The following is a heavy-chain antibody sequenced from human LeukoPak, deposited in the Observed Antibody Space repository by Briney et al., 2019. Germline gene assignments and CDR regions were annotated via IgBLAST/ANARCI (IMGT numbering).Heavy chain of an antibody. CDR2: ISGSGGAT. CDR1: GFTFSSSA. Sequence: GGSLGLSCAASGFTFSSSAMSWVRQAPGRGLEWVSTISGSGGATYYADSVKGRFTISSDNSKNTLYLQMNSLRAEDTAVYYCAKDDRGNEAPFDYWGQGTLVTVSS. V-gene: IGHV3-23*01. J-gene: IGHJ4*02. CDR3: AKDDRGNEAPFDY.